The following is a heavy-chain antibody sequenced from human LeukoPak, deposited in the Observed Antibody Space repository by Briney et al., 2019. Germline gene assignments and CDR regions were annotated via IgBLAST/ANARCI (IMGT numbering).Heavy chain of an antibody. J-gene: IGHJ6*02. Sequence: GGSLTLFCAASGFTFTSYWMHWVRHAPGKALVWVSRVNSDGSSTTYADSVKGRFTISRDNAKNTLYLQMNSLRDEDTAVYYCARGRYYGMDVWGQGTTVTVSS. V-gene: IGHV3-74*01. CDR3: ARGRYYGMDV. CDR1: GFTFTSYW. CDR2: VNSDGSST.